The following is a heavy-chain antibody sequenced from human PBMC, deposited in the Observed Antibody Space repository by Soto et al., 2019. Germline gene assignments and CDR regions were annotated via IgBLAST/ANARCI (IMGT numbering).Heavy chain of an antibody. V-gene: IGHV4-59*01. Sequence: QVQLQESGPGLVKLSETLSLTCIVSGGSIISYYWSWIRQPPGKGLEWIGHIYYSGSTNYNPSLKSRVTISVDTSKNHCSLKLSSVTAADTAVYYCARSSPRVVSPWDYWGQGTLVTVSS. CDR2: IYYSGST. CDR3: ARSSPRVVSPWDY. D-gene: IGHD2-2*01. CDR1: GGSIISYY. J-gene: IGHJ4*02.